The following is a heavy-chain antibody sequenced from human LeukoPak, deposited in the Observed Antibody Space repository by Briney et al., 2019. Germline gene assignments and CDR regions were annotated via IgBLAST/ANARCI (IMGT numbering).Heavy chain of an antibody. J-gene: IGHJ4*02. D-gene: IGHD3-16*02. V-gene: IGHV3-53*01. Sequence: GGSLRLSCAASGFTLSSNYMSWVRQAPGKGLEWVSVIYSGGSTYYADSVKGRFTISRDNSKNTLYLQMNSLRAEDTAVYYCARGDDYVWGSYRPLNYFDYWGQGTLVTVSS. CDR1: GFTLSSNY. CDR3: ARGDDYVWGSYRPLNYFDY. CDR2: IYSGGST.